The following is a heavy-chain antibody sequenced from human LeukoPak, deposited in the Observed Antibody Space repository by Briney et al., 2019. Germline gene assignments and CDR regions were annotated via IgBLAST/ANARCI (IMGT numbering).Heavy chain of an antibody. CDR2: ISSTSNYI. CDR3: ARELYYYGSSGYGLAY. J-gene: IGHJ4*02. CDR1: GFTFSSYS. D-gene: IGHD3-22*01. Sequence: PGGSLRLSCAASGFTFSSYSMNWVRQAPGKGLEWVSSISSTSNYIYYADSVKGRFTISRDNAKKSLYLQMNSLRAEDTAVYYCARELYYYGSSGYGLAYWGQGTLVTVSS. V-gene: IGHV3-21*01.